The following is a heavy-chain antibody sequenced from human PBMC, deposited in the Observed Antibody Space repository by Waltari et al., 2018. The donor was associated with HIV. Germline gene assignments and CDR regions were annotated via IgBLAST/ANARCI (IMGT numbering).Heavy chain of an antibody. D-gene: IGHD6-19*01. CDR2: IYYSGST. CDR3: ARVHSSGWSEV. J-gene: IGHJ4*02. V-gene: IGHV4-39*07. Sequence: QLQLQESGPGLVKPSETLSLTCTVSGGSISSSSYYWGWIRQPPGKGLEWIGSIYYSGSTYYNPSLKSRVTISVDTSKNQFSLKLSSVTAADTAVYYCARVHSSGWSEVWGQGTLVTVSS. CDR1: GGSISSSSYY.